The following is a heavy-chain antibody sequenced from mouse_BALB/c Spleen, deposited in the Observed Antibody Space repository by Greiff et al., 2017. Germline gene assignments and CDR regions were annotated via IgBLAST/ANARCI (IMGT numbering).Heavy chain of an antibody. J-gene: IGHJ2*01. CDR1: GFTFSSYT. V-gene: IGHV5-12-2*01. D-gene: IGHD2-10*02. CDR3: ARQYGNYVTHFDY. CDR2: ISNGGGST. Sequence: EVHLVESGGGLVQPGGSLKLSCAASGFTFSSYTMSWVRQTPEKRLEWVAYISNGGGSTYYPDTVKGRFTISRDNAKNTLYLQMSSLKSEDTAMYYCARQYGNYVTHFDYWGQGTTLTVSS.